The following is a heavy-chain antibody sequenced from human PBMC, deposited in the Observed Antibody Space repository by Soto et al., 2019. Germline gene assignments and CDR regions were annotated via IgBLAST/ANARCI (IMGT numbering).Heavy chain of an antibody. D-gene: IGHD2-2*01. J-gene: IGHJ4*02. CDR3: ARDQDGGYCSSTSRYLRTSYFDY. Sequence: GASVKVSCKASGYTFTSYAMHWVRQAPGQRLEWMGWINAGNGNTKYSQKFQGRVTITRDTSASTAYMELSSLRSEDTAVYYCARDQDGGYCSSTSRYLRTSYFDYWGQGTLVTVYS. CDR2: INAGNGNT. CDR1: GYTFTSYA. V-gene: IGHV1-3*01.